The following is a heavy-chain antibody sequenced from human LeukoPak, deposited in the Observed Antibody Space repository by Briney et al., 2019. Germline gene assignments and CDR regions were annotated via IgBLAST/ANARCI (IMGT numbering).Heavy chain of an antibody. CDR2: IYYSGST. CDR1: GGSISSSSYY. J-gene: IGHJ4*02. D-gene: IGHD4-23*01. Sequence: SETLSLTCTVSGGSISSSSYYWGWIRQPPGKGLEWIGSIYYSGSTYYNPSLKSRVTISVDKSKNQFSLKLSSVTAADTAVYYCARDTVAGTDYWGQGTLVTVSS. CDR3: ARDTVAGTDY. V-gene: IGHV4-39*07.